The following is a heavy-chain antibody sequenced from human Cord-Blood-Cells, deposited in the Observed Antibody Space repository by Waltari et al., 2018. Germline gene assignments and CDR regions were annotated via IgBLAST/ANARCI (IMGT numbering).Heavy chain of an antibody. J-gene: IGHJ4*02. CDR1: GGSISSYY. D-gene: IGHD2-2*01. CDR3: ARGVIRGGEAYQLLFDY. V-gene: IGHV4-59*01. CDR2: IYYSGST. Sequence: QVQLQESGPGLVKPSETLSLTCTVSGGSISSYYWSWIRQPPGKGLEWIGYIYYSGSTNYNPSLKSRVTISVDTSKNQFSLKLSSVTAADTAVYYCARGVIRGGEAYQLLFDYWGQGTLVTVSS.